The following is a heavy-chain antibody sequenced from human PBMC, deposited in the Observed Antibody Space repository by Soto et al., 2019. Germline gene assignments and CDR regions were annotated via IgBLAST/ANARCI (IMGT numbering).Heavy chain of an antibody. D-gene: IGHD6-19*01. J-gene: IGHJ4*02. CDR3: ARDPPDFISAFDY. V-gene: IGHV6-1*01. CDR1: GYSVSSNIAA. Sequence: SQTLSLTCAMSGYSVSSNIAAWNCIRQSPSRGLEWLGRTYYRSKWYNYYALSVKSRITINPDTSKNQFSLQLNSVTPDDTAVYYCARDPPDFISAFDYWGQGSMVTVSS. CDR2: TYYRSKWYN.